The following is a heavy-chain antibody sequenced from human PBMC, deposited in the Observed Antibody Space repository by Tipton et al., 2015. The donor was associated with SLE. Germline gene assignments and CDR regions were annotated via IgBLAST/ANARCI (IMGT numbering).Heavy chain of an antibody. V-gene: IGHV4-34*01. CDR3: ARTFGAAARYFDY. CDR1: GGSFSGYY. J-gene: IGHJ4*02. D-gene: IGHD6-13*01. CDR2: IYYSGST. Sequence: LRLSCAVYGGSFSGYYWSWIRQPPGKGLEWIGSIYYSGSTNYKPSLKTRVTISVDTSKNQFSLRLSSVTAADTAVYYCARTFGAAARYFDYWGQGILATVSS.